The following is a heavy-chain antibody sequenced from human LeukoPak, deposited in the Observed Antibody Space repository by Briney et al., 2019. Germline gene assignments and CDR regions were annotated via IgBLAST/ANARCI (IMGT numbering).Heavy chain of an antibody. CDR1: GYAFTSYY. V-gene: IGHV1-46*01. J-gene: IGHJ4*02. CDR2: INPSGGST. CDR3: ARDPVNEVCTFDY. D-gene: IGHD1-1*01. Sequence: ASVKVSCKASGYAFTSYYMHWVRQAPGQGLEWMGIINPSGGSTSYAQKFQGRVTMTRGTSTSTVYMELSSLRSEDTAVYYCARDPVNEVCTFDYWGQGTLVTVSS.